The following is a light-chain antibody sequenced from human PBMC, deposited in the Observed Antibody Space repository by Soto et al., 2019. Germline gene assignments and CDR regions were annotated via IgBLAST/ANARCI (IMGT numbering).Light chain of an antibody. CDR3: QQYANTPYT. CDR1: QSVRSNY. V-gene: IGKV3-20*01. Sequence: EIVLTQSPGILSLSPGEGATLSCRASQSVRSNYLAWYQQKPGQTPRLLFYGASSRATGIPVRFSGSGAGTDFTHTISRLEPEDYAVYYCQQYANTPYTFGQGTKLEIK. CDR2: GAS. J-gene: IGKJ2*01.